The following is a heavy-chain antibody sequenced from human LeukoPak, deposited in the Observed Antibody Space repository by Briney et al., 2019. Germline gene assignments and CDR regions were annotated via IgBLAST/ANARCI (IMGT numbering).Heavy chain of an antibody. CDR3: ARESSVVGRNIDY. Sequence: GGSLRLSCAASGFTFSSYGMSWVRQAPGKGLEWVSSISSSSSYIYYADSVKGRFTISRDNAKNSLYLQMNSLRAEDTAVYYCARESSVVGRNIDYWGQGTLVTVSS. J-gene: IGHJ4*02. D-gene: IGHD1-26*01. CDR1: GFTFSSYG. CDR2: ISSSSSYI. V-gene: IGHV3-21*01.